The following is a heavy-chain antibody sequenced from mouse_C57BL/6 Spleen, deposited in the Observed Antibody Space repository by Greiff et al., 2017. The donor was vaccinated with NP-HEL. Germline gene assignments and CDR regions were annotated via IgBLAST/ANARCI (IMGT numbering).Heavy chain of an antibody. Sequence: VQLQQPGAELVRPGSSVKLSCKASGYTFTSYWMHWVKQRPIQGLEWIGNIDPSDSETHYNQKFKDKATLTVDNSSSTAYMQLSSLTSEDSAVYYCARSDTTCFGGWGTGTTVTVSS. J-gene: IGHJ1*03. CDR2: IDPSDSET. V-gene: IGHV1-52*01. CDR1: GYTFTSYW. D-gene: IGHD1-1*01. CDR3: ARSDTTCFGG.